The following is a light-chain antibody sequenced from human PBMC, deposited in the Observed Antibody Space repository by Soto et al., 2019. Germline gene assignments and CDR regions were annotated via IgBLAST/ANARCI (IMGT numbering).Light chain of an antibody. Sequence: QSALTQPASVSGSPGQSITISCTGTSSDVGSYKYVSWYQQHPGKAPKLMIYDVSNRPSGVSNRFSGSKSGSTASLTISGLQAEDEADYYCSAYTTSTPYVVFVGGTKLTVL. J-gene: IGLJ2*01. CDR3: SAYTTSTPYVV. V-gene: IGLV2-14*01. CDR1: SSDVGSYKY. CDR2: DVS.